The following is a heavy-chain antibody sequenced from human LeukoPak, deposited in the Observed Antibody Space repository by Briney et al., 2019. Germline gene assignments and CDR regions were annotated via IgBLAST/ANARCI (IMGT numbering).Heavy chain of an antibody. CDR1: GFTFSSYG. D-gene: IGHD3-22*01. CDR3: ARVVYDSSGLYYFDY. J-gene: IGHJ4*02. V-gene: IGHV3-33*01. Sequence: PGRSLRLSCAASGFTFSSYGMHWVRQAPGKGLEWVAVIWYDGSNKYYADSVKGRFTISRDNSKNTLYLQMNSLRAEDTAMYYCARVVYDSSGLYYFDYWGQGTLVTVSS. CDR2: IWYDGSNK.